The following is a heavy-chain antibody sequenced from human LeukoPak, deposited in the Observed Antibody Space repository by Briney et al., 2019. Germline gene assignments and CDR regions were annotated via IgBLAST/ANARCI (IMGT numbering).Heavy chain of an antibody. Sequence: PGGSLRLSCAASGFTFSDYYMSWIRQAPGKGLEWVSYISSSGSTIYYADSVKGRFTISRDNAKNSLYLQMNSLRAEDTAVYYCARDVQKGSYYFGGSWYFDLWGRGTLVTVSS. D-gene: IGHD1-26*01. CDR2: ISSSGSTI. V-gene: IGHV3-11*04. CDR3: ARDVQKGSYYFGGSWYFDL. J-gene: IGHJ2*01. CDR1: GFTFSDYY.